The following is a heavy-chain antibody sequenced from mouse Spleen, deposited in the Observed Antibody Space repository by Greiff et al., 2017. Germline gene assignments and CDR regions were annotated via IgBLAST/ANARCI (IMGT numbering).Heavy chain of an antibody. CDR1: GYSITSGYY. J-gene: IGHJ4*01. D-gene: IGHD2-1*01. CDR3: ARGGGNAAMDY. CDR2: ISYDGSN. V-gene: IGHV3-6*02. Sequence: DVKLVESGPGLVKPSQSLSLTCSVTGYSITSGYYWNWIRQFPGNKLEWMGYISYDGSNNYNPSLKNRISITRDTSKNQFFLKLNSVTTEDTATYYCARGGGNAAMDYWGQGTSVTVSS.